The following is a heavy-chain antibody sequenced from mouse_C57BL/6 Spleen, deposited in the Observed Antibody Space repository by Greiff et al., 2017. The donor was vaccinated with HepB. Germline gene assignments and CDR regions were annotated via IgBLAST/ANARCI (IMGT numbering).Heavy chain of an antibody. V-gene: IGHV14-4*01. CDR2: IDPENGDT. J-gene: IGHJ3*01. Sequence: EVQLQQSGAELVRPGASVKLSCTASGFNIKDDYMHWVKQRPEQGLEWIGWIDPENGDTEYASKFQGKATIPADKSSNTAYVQLSSLTSEDTDVYYCNSWFAYWGQGTLVTVSA. CDR1: GFNIKDDY. CDR3: NSWFAY.